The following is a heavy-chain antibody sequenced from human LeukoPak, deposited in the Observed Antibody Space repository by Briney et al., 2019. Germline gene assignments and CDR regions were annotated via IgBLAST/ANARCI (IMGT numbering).Heavy chain of an antibody. CDR3: AIQRYSSSSGDFDY. CDR1: GYTFTSYD. D-gene: IGHD6-6*01. J-gene: IGHJ4*02. Sequence: ASVKVSCKASGYTFTSYDINWVRQATGQGLEWMGWMNPNSGNTGYAQKFQGRVTMTRNTSISTAYMELSSLRSDDTAVYYCAIQRYSSSSGDFDYWGQGTLVTVSS. V-gene: IGHV1-8*01. CDR2: MNPNSGNT.